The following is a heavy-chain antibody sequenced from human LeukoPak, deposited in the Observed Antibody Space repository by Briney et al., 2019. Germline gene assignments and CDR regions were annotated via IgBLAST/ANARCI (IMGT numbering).Heavy chain of an antibody. J-gene: IGHJ4*02. CDR1: GGTFSSFA. V-gene: IGHV1-69*05. CDR2: IIPIFGTA. D-gene: IGHD3-22*01. Sequence: SVKVSSKASGGTFSSFAISWVRQAPGQGLEWMGGIIPIFGTANYAQKFQGRVTITTDESTSTAYMELSSLRSEDTAVYYCARGYYYDSSGSMGYSDYWGQGTLVTVSS. CDR3: ARGYYYDSSGSMGYSDY.